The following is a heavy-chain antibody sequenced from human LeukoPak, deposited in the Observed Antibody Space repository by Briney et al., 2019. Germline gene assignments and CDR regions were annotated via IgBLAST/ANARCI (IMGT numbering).Heavy chain of an antibody. J-gene: IGHJ4*02. CDR1: GGSFSGYY. Sequence: SETLSLTCAVYGGSFSGYYWSWIRQPPGKELEWIGEINHSGSTNYNPSLKSRVTISVDTSKNQFSLKLSSVTAVDTAVYYCARAYYYDSSGYYLGLDYWGQGTLVTVSS. CDR2: INHSGST. CDR3: ARAYYYDSSGYYLGLDY. D-gene: IGHD3-22*01. V-gene: IGHV4-34*01.